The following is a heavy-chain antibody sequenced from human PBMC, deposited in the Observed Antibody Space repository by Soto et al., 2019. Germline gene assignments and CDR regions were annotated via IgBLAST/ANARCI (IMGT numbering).Heavy chain of an antibody. CDR3: ARDLPPVDY. Sequence: QIQLVQSGAEVKKPGASVKVSCKASGYTFSSYHITWVRQAPGQGLECMGWISAYNGNTNYAQNLQGRVTMTTDPSTSTAYMELRSLRTDDTAVYYCARDLPPVDYWGQGNLVTVSS. J-gene: IGHJ4*02. CDR1: GYTFSSYH. V-gene: IGHV1-18*01. CDR2: ISAYNGNT.